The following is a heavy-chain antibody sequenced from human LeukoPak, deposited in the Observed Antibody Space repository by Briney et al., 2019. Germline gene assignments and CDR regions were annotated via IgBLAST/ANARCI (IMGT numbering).Heavy chain of an antibody. V-gene: IGHV1-2*02. CDR2: INPNSGGT. Sequence: ASVKVSCKASGYTFTGYYMHWVRQPPGQGLEWMGWINPNSGGTSYAQKFQGRVAMTRDTSISTAYMELSRLRSDDTAVYYCARENIVVVPAAMSGQAFDIWGQGTMVTVSS. D-gene: IGHD2-2*01. CDR1: GYTFTGYY. J-gene: IGHJ3*02. CDR3: ARENIVVVPAAMSGQAFDI.